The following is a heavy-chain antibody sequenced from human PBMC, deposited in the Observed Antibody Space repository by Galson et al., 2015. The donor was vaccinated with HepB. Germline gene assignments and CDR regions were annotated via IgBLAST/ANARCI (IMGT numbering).Heavy chain of an antibody. Sequence: SLRLSCAASGFTFSNAWMSWVRQAPGKGLEWVGRIKSKTDGGTTDYAAPVKGRFTISRDDSKNTLYLQMNSLKTEDTAVYYCTTDIPPSGFEAYYSGMDVWGQGTTVTVSS. CDR3: TTDIPPSGFEAYYSGMDV. J-gene: IGHJ6*02. V-gene: IGHV3-15*01. CDR2: IKSKTDGGTT. D-gene: IGHD3-10*01. CDR1: GFTFSNAW.